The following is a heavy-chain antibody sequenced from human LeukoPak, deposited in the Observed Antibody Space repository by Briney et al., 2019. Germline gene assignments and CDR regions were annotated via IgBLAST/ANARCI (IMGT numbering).Heavy chain of an antibody. V-gene: IGHV4-61*02. CDR2: IYTSGST. Sequence: SQTLSLTCTVSGGSISSGSYYWSWIRQPAGKGLEWIGRIYTSGSTNYNPSLKSRVTISVDTSKNQFSLKLSSVTAADTAVYYCARDRIAARPREAFDIWGQGTMVTVSS. CDR3: ARDRIAARPREAFDI. D-gene: IGHD6-6*01. CDR1: GGSISSGSYY. J-gene: IGHJ3*02.